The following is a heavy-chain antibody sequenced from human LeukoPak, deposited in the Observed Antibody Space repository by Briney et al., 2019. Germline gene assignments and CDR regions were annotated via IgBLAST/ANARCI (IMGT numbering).Heavy chain of an antibody. V-gene: IGHV4-4*09. CDR1: GGSISSYY. Sequence: SETLSLTCTVSGGSISSYYWSWIRQPPGKGLEWIGYIYTSGSTNYNPSLKSRVTISLDTSKNQFSLTLSSVTAADTAVYYCARTFDTSGYFYYYDNWGQGTLVTVSS. D-gene: IGHD3-22*01. CDR3: ARTFDTSGYFYYYDN. CDR2: IYTSGST. J-gene: IGHJ4*02.